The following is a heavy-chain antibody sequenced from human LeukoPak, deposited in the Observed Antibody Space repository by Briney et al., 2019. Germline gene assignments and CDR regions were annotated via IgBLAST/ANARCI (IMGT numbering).Heavy chain of an antibody. CDR3: AKDFEMATNSGRYFDN. J-gene: IGHJ4*02. CDR1: GFTFSSYE. CDR2: ISSSGSTI. V-gene: IGHV3-48*03. Sequence: GGSLRLSCAASGFTFSSYEMNWVRQAPGKGLEWVSYISSSGSTIYYADSVKGRFTISRDNAKNSLYLQMNSLRPEDTALYYCAKDFEMATNSGRYFDNWGQGALVTVSS. D-gene: IGHD5-24*01.